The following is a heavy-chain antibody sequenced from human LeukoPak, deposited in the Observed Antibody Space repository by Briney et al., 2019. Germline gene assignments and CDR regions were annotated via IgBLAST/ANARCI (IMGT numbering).Heavy chain of an antibody. J-gene: IGHJ4*02. Sequence: GGSLRLSCAASGFTFDDYAMHWVRQAPGKGLEWVSGISWNSGSIGYADSVKGRFTISRDNAKNSLYLQMNGLRAEDTALYYCAKDLEAAGTDSFDYWGQGTLVTVSS. CDR2: ISWNSGSI. D-gene: IGHD6-13*01. CDR1: GFTFDDYA. V-gene: IGHV3-9*01. CDR3: AKDLEAAGTDSFDY.